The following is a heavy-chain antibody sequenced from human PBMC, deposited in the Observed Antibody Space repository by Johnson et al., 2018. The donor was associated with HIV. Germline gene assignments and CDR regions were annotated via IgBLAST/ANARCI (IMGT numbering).Heavy chain of an antibody. V-gene: IGHV3-13*01. CDR2: IGTAGDT. Sequence: FSSYDMHWVRQATGKGLEWVSAIGTAGDTYYPGSVKGRFTISRDNSKNTLYLQMNSLRAEDTAVYYCAKDVGNYWPDSFDIWGQGTMVTVSS. D-gene: IGHD3-22*01. CDR1: FSSYD. J-gene: IGHJ3*02. CDR3: AKDVGNYWPDSFDI.